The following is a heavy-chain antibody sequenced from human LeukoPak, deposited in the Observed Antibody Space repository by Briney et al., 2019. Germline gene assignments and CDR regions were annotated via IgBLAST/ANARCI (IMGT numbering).Heavy chain of an antibody. CDR2: INHSGST. V-gene: IGHV4-39*07. CDR3: ARARITIFGVVIPPDY. J-gene: IGHJ4*02. CDR1: GGSISSSSYY. D-gene: IGHD3-3*01. Sequence: SETLSLTCTVSGGSISSSSYYWGWIRQPPGKGLEWIGEINHSGSTNYNPSLKSRVTISVDTSKNQFSLKLSSVTAADTAVYYCARARITIFGVVIPPDYWGQGTLVTVSS.